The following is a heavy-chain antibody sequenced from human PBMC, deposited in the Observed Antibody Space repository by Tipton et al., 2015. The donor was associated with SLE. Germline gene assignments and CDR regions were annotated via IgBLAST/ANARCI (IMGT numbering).Heavy chain of an antibody. V-gene: IGHV3-48*03. J-gene: IGHJ6*02. CDR2: ISGGGSTI. CDR1: GFTFSNYE. Sequence: SLRLSCAASGFTFSNYEMNWVRQAPGKGLEWSAYISGGGSTIYYADSVKGRISISRDNAKNSVDLQMNSLRVKDTATYHCARGLLSSWYFGLDVWSQGTMVTVSS. D-gene: IGHD2-21*01. CDR3: ARGLLSSWYFGLDV.